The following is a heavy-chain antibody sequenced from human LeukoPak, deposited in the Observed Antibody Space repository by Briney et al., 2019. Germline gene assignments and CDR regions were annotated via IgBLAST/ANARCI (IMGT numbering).Heavy chain of an antibody. CDR1: GGSISSSSYY. D-gene: IGHD6-13*01. CDR2: IYYSGST. Sequence: PSETLSLTCTVSGGSISSSSYYWGWIRQPPGKGLEWIGSIYYSGSTYYNPSLKSRATISVDTSKNQFSLKLSSVTAADTAVYYCARGIAAAGVKNPYFDYWGQGTLVTVSS. CDR3: ARGIAAAGVKNPYFDY. V-gene: IGHV4-39*01. J-gene: IGHJ4*02.